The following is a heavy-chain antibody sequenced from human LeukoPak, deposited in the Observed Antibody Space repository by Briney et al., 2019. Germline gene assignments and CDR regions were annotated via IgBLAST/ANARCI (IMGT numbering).Heavy chain of an antibody. D-gene: IGHD3-16*01. CDR2: IYYSGST. V-gene: IGHV4-30-4*08. CDR3: VRDLSGGGAFDI. CDR1: GGSISSGDYY. J-gene: IGHJ3*02. Sequence: SETLSLTCTVSGGSISSGDYYWSWIRQPPGKGLEWIGFIYYSGSTSYNPSLRSRLTISADTNRFPLKLSSGTAADAAVYYCVRDLSGGGAFDIWGQGTMVTVSS.